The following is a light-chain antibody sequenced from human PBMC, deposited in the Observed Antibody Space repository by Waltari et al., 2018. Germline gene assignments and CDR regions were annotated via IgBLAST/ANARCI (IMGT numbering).Light chain of an antibody. V-gene: IGKV1-39*01. CDR1: QRNSEY. J-gene: IGKJ4*01. CDR3: QQSYT. Sequence: DIQMTQSPSSLSASVGEKVTITCRASQRNSEYLNWYQQKPGKAPKLLIYGASSLQSGVPSMFSGSGYGTDFTLSITSLQPEDSATYYCQQSYTFGGGTKVEIK. CDR2: GAS.